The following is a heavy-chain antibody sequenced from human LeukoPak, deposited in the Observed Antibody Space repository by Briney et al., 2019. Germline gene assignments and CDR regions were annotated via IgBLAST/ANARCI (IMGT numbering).Heavy chain of an antibody. D-gene: IGHD2-21*02. CDR3: AKDFGPSLRYCGGDCYPDY. Sequence: PGRSLRLSCAASGFTFDDYAMHWVRQAPGKGLEWVSGISWNNGSIGYADSVKGRFTISGDNAKNSLYLQMNSLRAEDTALYYCAKDFGPSLRYCGGDCYPDYWGQGTLVTVSS. J-gene: IGHJ4*02. V-gene: IGHV3-9*01. CDR1: GFTFDDYA. CDR2: ISWNNGSI.